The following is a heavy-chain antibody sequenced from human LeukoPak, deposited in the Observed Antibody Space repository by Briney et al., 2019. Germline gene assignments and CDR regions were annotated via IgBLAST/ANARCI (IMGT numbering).Heavy chain of an antibody. J-gene: IGHJ4*02. CDR3: ARGEGVVPAAIFAPYFDY. CDR2: IYPGDSDT. D-gene: IGHD2-2*01. V-gene: IGHV5-51*01. CDR1: GYSFTSYW. Sequence: GESLKISCKGSGYSFTSYWIGWVRQMPGKGLKWMGIIYPGDSDTRYSPSFQGQVTISADKSISTAYLQWSSLKASDTAMYYCARGEGVVPAAIFAPYFDYWGQGTLVTVSS.